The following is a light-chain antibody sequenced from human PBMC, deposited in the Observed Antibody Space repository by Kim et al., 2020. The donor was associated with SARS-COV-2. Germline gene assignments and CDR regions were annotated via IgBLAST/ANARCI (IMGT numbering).Light chain of an antibody. J-gene: IGKJ2*01. Sequence: WSPGERATLSCRASQSVSGNYLCWYQQNPGQAPRLLIDGSSSRATSIANRCSGSGAGTDFTLTISIQEPDDFAVYYCQQYVSSTGTFGQGTKLEI. CDR2: GSS. V-gene: IGKV3-20*01. CDR1: QSVSGNY. CDR3: QQYVSSTGT.